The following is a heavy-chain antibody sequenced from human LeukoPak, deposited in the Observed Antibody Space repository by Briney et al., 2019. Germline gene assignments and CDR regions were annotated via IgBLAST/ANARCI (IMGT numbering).Heavy chain of an antibody. D-gene: IGHD6-19*01. CDR1: GGSISSGGYY. CDR3: ARTGSGRTNYYYYMDV. J-gene: IGHJ6*03. Sequence: SQTLSLTCSVSGGSISSGGYYWSWIRQPAGKGLEWIGRIYSSGSTNYNPSLKSRVTISVDTSKNQFSLKVSSVTAADTAVYYCARTGSGRTNYYYYMDVWGKGTTVTVSS. V-gene: IGHV4-61*02. CDR2: IYSSGST.